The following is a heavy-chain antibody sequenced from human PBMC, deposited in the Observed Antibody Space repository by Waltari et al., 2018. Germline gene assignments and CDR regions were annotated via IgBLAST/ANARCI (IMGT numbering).Heavy chain of an antibody. J-gene: IGHJ4*02. V-gene: IGHV3-23*04. CDR3: AKGDDYYGSGSYFLIDY. D-gene: IGHD3-10*01. Sequence: EVQLVESGGGLVQPGGSLRLSCAASGFTFSSYAMSWVRQAPGKGLEWVSAISGSGGSTYYAASVKGRFTISRDNSKNTLYLQMNSLRAEDTAVYYCAKGDDYYGSGSYFLIDYWGQGTLVTVSS. CDR2: ISGSGGST. CDR1: GFTFSSYA.